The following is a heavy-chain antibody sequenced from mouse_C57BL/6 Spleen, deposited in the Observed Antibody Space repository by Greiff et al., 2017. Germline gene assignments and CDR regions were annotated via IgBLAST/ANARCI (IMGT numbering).Heavy chain of an antibody. V-gene: IGHV2-9*01. CDR1: GFSLTSYG. D-gene: IGHD1-1*01. Sequence: VMLVESGPGLVAPSQSLSITCTVSGFSLTSYGVDWVRPPPGKGLEWLGVIWGGGSTNYNSALMSRLSISKDNSKSQVFLKMNSLQTDDTAMYXCAKRRNYYGRDYARDYWGQGTSVTVSS. J-gene: IGHJ4*01. CDR3: AKRRNYYGRDYARDY. CDR2: IWGGGST.